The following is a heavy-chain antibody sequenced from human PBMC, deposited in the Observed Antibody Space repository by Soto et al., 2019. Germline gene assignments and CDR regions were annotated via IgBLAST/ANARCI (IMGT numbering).Heavy chain of an antibody. J-gene: IGHJ6*02. CDR1: GGSISSGDYY. Sequence: SETLSLTCTVSGGSISSGDYYWSWIRQPPGKGLEWIGYIYYSGSTYYNPSLKSRVTISVDTSKNQFSLKLSSVTAADTAVYYCARAWLQLYYYGMDVWGQGTTVTVSS. CDR3: ARAWLQLYYYGMDV. CDR2: IYYSGST. V-gene: IGHV4-30-4*01. D-gene: IGHD5-12*01.